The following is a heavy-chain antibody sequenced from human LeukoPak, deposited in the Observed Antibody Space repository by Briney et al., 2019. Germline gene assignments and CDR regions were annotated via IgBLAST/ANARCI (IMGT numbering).Heavy chain of an antibody. CDR2: INHSGST. V-gene: IGHV4-34*01. D-gene: IGHD5-12*01. CDR1: GGSFSGYY. J-gene: IGHJ4*02. CDR3: ARDGDYCRTTACHFDS. Sequence: PSETLSLTCAVYGGSFSGYYWSWIRQPPGKGLEWIGEINHSGSTNYNPSLKSRVTISVDTSKNQFSLKLSSVTAADTAIYYCARDGDYCRTTACHFDSWGQGTLVTVSS.